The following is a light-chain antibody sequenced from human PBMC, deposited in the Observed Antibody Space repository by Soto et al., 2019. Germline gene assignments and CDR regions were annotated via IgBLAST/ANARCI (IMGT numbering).Light chain of an antibody. Sequence: DIQMTQSPSSLSASVGDRVTITCQASQNINNYLNWYQQKPGRAPKLLIYDASNLEAGVPSRFRESGSGTDFTSNISRLRPEDIATDYCQQYENLPTFGQGTRLESK. J-gene: IGKJ5*01. CDR2: DAS. CDR1: QNINNY. V-gene: IGKV1-33*01. CDR3: QQYENLPT.